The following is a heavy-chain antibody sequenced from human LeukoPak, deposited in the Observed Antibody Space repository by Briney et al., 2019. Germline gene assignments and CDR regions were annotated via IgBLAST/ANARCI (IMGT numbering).Heavy chain of an antibody. D-gene: IGHD1-26*01. CDR3: AKDRGSTVTVGALYGMDV. V-gene: IGHV3-48*04. CDR2: ISSSSSTI. Sequence: PGGSLRLSCAASGFAFSSYSMNWVRQVPGKGLEWVSYISSSSSTIYYADSVKGRFTISRDNAKNSLYLQMNSLRAEDTAVYYCAKDRGSTVTVGALYGMDVWGQGTTVTVSS. CDR1: GFAFSSYS. J-gene: IGHJ6*02.